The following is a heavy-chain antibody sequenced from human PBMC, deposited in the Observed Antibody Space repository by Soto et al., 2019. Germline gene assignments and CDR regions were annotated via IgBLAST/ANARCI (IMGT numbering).Heavy chain of an antibody. CDR1: GGTFNSYG. D-gene: IGHD3-10*01. Sequence: SVKVSCKASGGTFNSYGISWVRQAPGQGLDWMGVIIPLYGTVSYAQKFQGRVSITADKSTSTAYMDLNSLRSDDTAVYYCARGAYYYGSGSYYLRYYGMDVWGQGTTVTVSS. CDR3: ARGAYYYGSGSYYLRYYGMDV. J-gene: IGHJ6*02. CDR2: IIPLYGTV. V-gene: IGHV1-69*06.